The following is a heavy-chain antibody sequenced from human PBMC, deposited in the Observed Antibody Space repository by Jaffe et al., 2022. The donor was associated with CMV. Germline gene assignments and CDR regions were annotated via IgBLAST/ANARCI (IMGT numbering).Heavy chain of an antibody. Sequence: QVQLVQSGAEVKKPGASVKVSCKASGYTFTSYGISWVRQAPGQGLEWMGWISAYNGNTNYAQKLQGRVTMTTDTSTSTAYMELRSLRSDDTAVYYCARDYHYDIPVPISSMDVWGKGTTVTVSS. V-gene: IGHV1-18*04. D-gene: IGHD3-9*01. CDR1: GYTFTSYG. CDR2: ISAYNGNT. J-gene: IGHJ6*03. CDR3: ARDYHYDIPVPISSMDV.